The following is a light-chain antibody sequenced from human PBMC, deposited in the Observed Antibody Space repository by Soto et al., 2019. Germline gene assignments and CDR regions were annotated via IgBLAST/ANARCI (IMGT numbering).Light chain of an antibody. CDR2: DAS. CDR1: QSVSSY. Sequence: EIVLTQSPAPLSFSPGERATLSCRASQSVSSYLAWYQQKPGQAPRLLIYDASNRATGIPARFSGSGSGTDFTLTISSLEPEDFAVYYCQQRSNWPWTFGGGTKVDIK. V-gene: IGKV3-11*01. J-gene: IGKJ4*02. CDR3: QQRSNWPWT.